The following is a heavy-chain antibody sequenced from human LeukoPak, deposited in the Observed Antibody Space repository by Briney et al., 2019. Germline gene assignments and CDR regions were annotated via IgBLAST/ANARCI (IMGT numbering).Heavy chain of an antibody. CDR3: ARRGYGSGSYNLGY. J-gene: IGHJ4*02. CDR1: GLTFSSYS. V-gene: IGHV3-48*01. Sequence: GGSLRLSCAASGLTFSSYSMNWVRQAPGKGLEWVSYISSSSSTIYYADSVKGRFTISRDNAKNSLYLQMNSLRAEDTAVYYCARRGYGSGSYNLGYWGQGTLVTVSS. CDR2: ISSSSSTI. D-gene: IGHD3-10*01.